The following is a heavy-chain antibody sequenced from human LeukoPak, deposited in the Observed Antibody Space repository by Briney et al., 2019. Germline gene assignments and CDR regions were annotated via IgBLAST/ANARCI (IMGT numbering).Heavy chain of an antibody. D-gene: IGHD3-22*01. J-gene: IGHJ4*02. CDR1: GFTFSSYG. CDR2: IWYDGSNK. CDR3: ARVRYYDSSGYSFFDY. Sequence: GGSLRLSCAASGFTFSSYGMHWVRQAPGKGLEWVAVIWYDGSNKYYADSVKGRFTISRDNSKNTLYLQMNSLRAEDTAVYYCARVRYYDSSGYSFFDYWGQGTLVTVSS. V-gene: IGHV3-30*19.